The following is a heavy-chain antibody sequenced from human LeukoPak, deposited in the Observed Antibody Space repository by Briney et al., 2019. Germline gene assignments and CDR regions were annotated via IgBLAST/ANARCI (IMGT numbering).Heavy chain of an antibody. CDR3: ARVYCSSTSCYRRRGAFDI. CDR1: GFTFDDYG. CDR2: INWNGGST. V-gene: IGHV3-20*04. J-gene: IGHJ3*02. D-gene: IGHD2-2*02. Sequence: GGSLRLSCAASGFTFDDYGMSWVRQAPGKGLEWVSGINWNGGSTGYADSVKGRLTISRDNAKNSLYLQMNSLRAEDTALYYCARVYCSSTSCYRRRGAFDIWGQGTMVTVSS.